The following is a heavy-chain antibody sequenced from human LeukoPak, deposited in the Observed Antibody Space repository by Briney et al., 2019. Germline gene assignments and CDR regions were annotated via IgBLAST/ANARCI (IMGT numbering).Heavy chain of an antibody. V-gene: IGHV4-59*01. CDR3: ARGYYDSSGYGTDY. Sequence: SETLSLTCTVSGGSISSYYWSWIRQPPGKGLEWIGYIYYSGSTNYNPSLKSRVTISVDTSKNQFFLKLSSVTAADTAVYYCARGYYDSSGYGTDYWGQGTLVTVSS. J-gene: IGHJ4*02. CDR2: IYYSGST. D-gene: IGHD3-22*01. CDR1: GGSISSYY.